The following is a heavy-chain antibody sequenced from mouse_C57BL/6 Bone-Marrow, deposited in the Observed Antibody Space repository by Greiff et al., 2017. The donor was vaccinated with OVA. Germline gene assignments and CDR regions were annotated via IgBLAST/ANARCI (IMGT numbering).Heavy chain of an antibody. Sequence: VKLQQSGAELARPGASVKLSCKASGYTFTSYGISWVKQRTGQGLEWIGEIYPRSGNTYYNEKFKGKATLTADKSSSTAYMELRSLTSEDSAVYYCARGGYGTTLDVWGTGTTVTVSS. CDR2: IYPRSGNT. J-gene: IGHJ1*03. CDR1: GYTFTSYG. D-gene: IGHD1-1*01. V-gene: IGHV1-81*01. CDR3: ARGGYGTTLDV.